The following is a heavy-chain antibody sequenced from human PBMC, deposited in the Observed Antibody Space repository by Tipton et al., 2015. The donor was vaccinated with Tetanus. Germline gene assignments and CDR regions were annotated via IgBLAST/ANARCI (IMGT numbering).Heavy chain of an antibody. J-gene: IGHJ4*02. V-gene: IGHV4-59*01. CDR1: GGSISAYY. CDR2: IYHSGGT. Sequence: TLSLTCSVSGGSISAYYWSWIRQSPGRGLEGIGQIYHSGGTDYNPALKSRVTMSVDVPKNQFSLRLRSVTAADTAVYYCARDTTRGGFDSWGQGALVTVSS. D-gene: IGHD1-1*01. CDR3: ARDTTRGGFDS.